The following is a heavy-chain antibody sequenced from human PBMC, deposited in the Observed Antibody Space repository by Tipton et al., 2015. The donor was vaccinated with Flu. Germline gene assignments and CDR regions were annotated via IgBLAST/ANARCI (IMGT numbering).Heavy chain of an antibody. CDR1: GGSISSSSHY. Sequence: TLSLTCTVSGGSISSSSHYWGWIRQAPGRGLEWVGSIYYTGYPYYNPSLKSRVTISVDTSKNQFSLKLSSVTAADTAVYYCATYYYGSGTQSAFDYWGQGTLVTVSS. CDR2: IYYTGYP. CDR3: ATYYYGSGTQSAFDY. V-gene: IGHV4-39*07. J-gene: IGHJ4*02. D-gene: IGHD3-10*01.